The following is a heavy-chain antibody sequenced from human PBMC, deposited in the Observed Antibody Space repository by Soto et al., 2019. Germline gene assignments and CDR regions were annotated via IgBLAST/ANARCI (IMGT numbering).Heavy chain of an antibody. CDR2: ISGSGGST. J-gene: IGHJ6*02. V-gene: IGHV3-23*01. D-gene: IGHD6-13*01. CDR3: AKGVYSYYYYGMDV. Sequence: GVSLRLSCAASGFTFSSYAMSWVRQAPGKGLEWVSAISGSGGSTYYADSVKGRFTISRDNSKNTLYLQMNSLRAEDTAVYYCAKGVYSYYYYGMDVWGQGTTVTVSS. CDR1: GFTFSSYA.